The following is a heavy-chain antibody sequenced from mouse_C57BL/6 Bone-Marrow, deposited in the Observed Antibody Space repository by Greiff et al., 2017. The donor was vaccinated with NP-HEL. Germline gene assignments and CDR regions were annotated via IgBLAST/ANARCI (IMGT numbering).Heavy chain of an antibody. CDR3: AFITAVAARDY. CDR2: IYPGDGDT. Sequence: QVQLQQSGPELVKPGASVKISCKASGYAFSSSWMNWVKQRPGKGLEWIGRIYPGDGDTNYNGKFKGKATLTADKSSSTAYMQLSSLTSEDSAVYFCAFITAVAARDYWGQGTTLTVSS. D-gene: IGHD1-1*01. J-gene: IGHJ2*01. V-gene: IGHV1-82*01. CDR1: GYAFSSSW.